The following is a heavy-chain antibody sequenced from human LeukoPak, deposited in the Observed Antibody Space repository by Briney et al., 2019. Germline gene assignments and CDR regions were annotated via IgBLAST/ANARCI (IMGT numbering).Heavy chain of an antibody. CDR2: ITGSGGNT. Sequence: PGGSLRLSCAASGFTFSTFALHWVRQAPWMGLEWVSVITGSGGNTYYADSVKGRFTISRDNSKNTLYLQMNSLRAEDTAVYYCARDLEGWFDPWGQGTLVTVSS. CDR3: ARDLEGWFDP. D-gene: IGHD3-3*01. V-gene: IGHV3-23*01. CDR1: GFTFSTFA. J-gene: IGHJ5*02.